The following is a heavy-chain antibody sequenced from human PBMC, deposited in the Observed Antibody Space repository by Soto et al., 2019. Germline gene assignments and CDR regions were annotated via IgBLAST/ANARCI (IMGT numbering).Heavy chain of an antibody. V-gene: IGHV1-8*01. CDR2: MNPYSGNT. CDR1: GYTFTSYD. Sequence: ASVKVSCKASGYTFTSYDINWVRQATGQGLEWMGWMNPYSGNTNYAQKFQGRVTMTTNTSTSTAYMELSSLRSDDTAVYYCARDLPPVDYWGQGTLVTVSS. J-gene: IGHJ4*02. CDR3: ARDLPPVDY.